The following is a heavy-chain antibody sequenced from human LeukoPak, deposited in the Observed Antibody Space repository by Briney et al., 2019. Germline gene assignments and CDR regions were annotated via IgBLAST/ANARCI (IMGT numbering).Heavy chain of an antibody. CDR3: VRDGGVSGYDLLDY. J-gene: IGHJ4*02. Sequence: GGSLRLSCAASGFTFSHYWMTWVRQAPGKGLEWVAHINQDGSEEHYMDSVKARFTISRDNAKNSLSLQMNSLRAEDTAVYYCVRDGGVSGYDLLDYWGQGTLVTVSS. V-gene: IGHV3-7*01. D-gene: IGHD5-12*01. CDR1: GFTFSHYW. CDR2: INQDGSEE.